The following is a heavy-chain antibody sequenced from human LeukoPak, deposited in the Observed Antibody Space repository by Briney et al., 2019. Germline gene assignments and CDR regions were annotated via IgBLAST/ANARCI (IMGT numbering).Heavy chain of an antibody. CDR3: TRDSALLGVAFDL. CDR2: ISSNGDNT. Sequence: GGSLRLSCSASGFPFNTYAIHWVRQAPGKGLEYVAGISSNGDNTDFADSAKGRFTISRDNSKGTLFLQMNSLRAEDTAVYFCTRDSALLGVAFDLWGQGTVVTVSS. J-gene: IGHJ3*01. CDR1: GFPFNTYA. D-gene: IGHD2-15*01. V-gene: IGHV3-64D*06.